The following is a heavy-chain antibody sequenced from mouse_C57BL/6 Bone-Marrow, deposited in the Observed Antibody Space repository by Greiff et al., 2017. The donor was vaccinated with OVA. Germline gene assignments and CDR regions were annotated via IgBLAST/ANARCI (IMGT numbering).Heavy chain of an antibody. CDR3: ASPLWSYAMDY. V-gene: IGHV2-2*01. D-gene: IGHD1-1*02. CDR1: GFSLTSYG. CDR2: IWSGGST. J-gene: IGHJ4*01. Sequence: QVQLQQSGPGLVQPSQSLSITCTVSGFSLTSYGVHWVRQSPGKGLEWLGVIWSGGSTDYNAAFISRLSISKDNSKSQVFFKMNSLQADDTAIYYCASPLWSYAMDYWGQGTSVTVSS.